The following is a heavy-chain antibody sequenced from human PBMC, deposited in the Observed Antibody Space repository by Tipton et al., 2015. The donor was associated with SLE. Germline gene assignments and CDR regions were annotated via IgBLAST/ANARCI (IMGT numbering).Heavy chain of an antibody. Sequence: QSGAEVKKPGDSLKISCKGSGYSFSNYWIGWVRQMPGKGLEWMGIIYPGDSVAKYSPSFQGQVTFSADKSTSTAYLQWSSLKAADTAIYYCARQYNTSSVTGYWGQGTLVTVSS. J-gene: IGHJ4*02. V-gene: IGHV5-51*01. D-gene: IGHD6-6*01. CDR1: GYSFSNYW. CDR3: ARQYNTSSVTGY. CDR2: IYPGDSVA.